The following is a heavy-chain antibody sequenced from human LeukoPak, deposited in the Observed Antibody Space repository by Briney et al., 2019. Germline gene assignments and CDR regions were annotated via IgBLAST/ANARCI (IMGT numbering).Heavy chain of an antibody. CDR1: GGSISSSSYY. D-gene: IGHD2-15*01. J-gene: IGHJ2*01. V-gene: IGHV4-39*01. Sequence: SETLSLTCTVPGGSISSSSYYWGWIRQPPGKGLEWIGSIYHSGSTYYNPSLKSRVTISVDTSKNQFSLKLSSVTAADTAVYYCASIYCSGGSCHSKWYFDLWGRGTLVTVSS. CDR2: IYHSGST. CDR3: ASIYCSGGSCHSKWYFDL.